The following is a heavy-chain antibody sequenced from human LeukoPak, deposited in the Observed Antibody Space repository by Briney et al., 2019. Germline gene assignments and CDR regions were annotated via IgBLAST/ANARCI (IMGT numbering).Heavy chain of an antibody. CDR1: GGSFSGYY. CDR3: ARGLGYCSSTSCRYFDY. V-gene: IGHV4-34*01. J-gene: IGHJ4*02. Sequence: PSETLSLTCAVYGGSFSGYYWSWIRQPPGKGLEWIGETNHSGSTNYNPSLKSRVTISVDTSKNQFSLKLSSVTAADTAVYYCARGLGYCSSTSCRYFDYWGQGTLVTVSS. CDR2: TNHSGST. D-gene: IGHD2-2*01.